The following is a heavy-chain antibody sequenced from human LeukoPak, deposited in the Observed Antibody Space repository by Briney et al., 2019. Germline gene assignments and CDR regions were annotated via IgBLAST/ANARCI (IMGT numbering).Heavy chain of an antibody. Sequence: GGSLRLSCVASEFTFRTFTMTWVRQAPGKGLEWISYISGSSTPKEYADSVKGRFTISRDNTKNSLFLQMNSLRDDDTAVYYCARLRGFGAEYWYFDLWGRGSLVTVSS. J-gene: IGHJ2*01. V-gene: IGHV3-48*02. CDR1: EFTFRTFT. CDR3: ARLRGFGAEYWYFDL. D-gene: IGHD3-10*01. CDR2: ISGSSTPK.